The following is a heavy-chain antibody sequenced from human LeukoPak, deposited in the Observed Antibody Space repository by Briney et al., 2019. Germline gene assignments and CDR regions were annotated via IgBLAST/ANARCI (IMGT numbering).Heavy chain of an antibody. J-gene: IGHJ4*02. V-gene: IGHV1-2*02. Sequence: ASVKVSCKASGYTFTGYYMHWVRQAPGQGLEWMGWINPNSGGTNYAQKFQGRVTMTRDTSISTAYMELSRLRSDDTAVYYCARGAYYGSGNTGDYWGQGTLVTVSS. CDR1: GYTFTGYY. D-gene: IGHD3-10*01. CDR3: ARGAYYGSGNTGDY. CDR2: INPNSGGT.